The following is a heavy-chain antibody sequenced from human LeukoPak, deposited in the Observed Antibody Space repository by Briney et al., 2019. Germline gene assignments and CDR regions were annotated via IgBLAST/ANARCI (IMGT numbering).Heavy chain of an antibody. J-gene: IGHJ4*02. CDR2: ISGDGSST. CDR3: ARGGWGTAIDY. CDR1: GFTFSSYW. Sequence: GGSLRLSCAAPGFTFSSYWMHWVRQAPGKGLGWVSYISGDGSSTTYADSVKGRFTISRDNAKNTLDLQMNSLRAEDTAVYYCARGGWGTAIDYWAQGTLVTVSS. V-gene: IGHV3-74*01. D-gene: IGHD1-7*01.